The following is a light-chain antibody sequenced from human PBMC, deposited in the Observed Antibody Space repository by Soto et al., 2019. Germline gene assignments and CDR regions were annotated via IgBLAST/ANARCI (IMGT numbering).Light chain of an antibody. V-gene: IGKV3-20*01. J-gene: IGKJ2*01. Sequence: EIVLTQSPGTLSLSPGERATLSCRASQSVNSNYLAWYQRKPGQAPRLLIYGASNRATDIPYRFSASGSGTDFTLTITRLEPEDFAVYYCQQYGSSPYTFGQGTKLEIK. CDR3: QQYGSSPYT. CDR2: GAS. CDR1: QSVNSNY.